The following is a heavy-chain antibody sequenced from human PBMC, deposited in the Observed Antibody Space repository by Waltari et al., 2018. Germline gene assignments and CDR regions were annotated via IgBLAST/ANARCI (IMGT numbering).Heavy chain of an antibody. CDR3: ALMPPTTEWFDP. Sequence: QVQLVQSGAEVKKPGASVKVSCKASGYTFTGYFIHWVRQAPGPGLEWMGRINPNSGATDYAPGFQGRLTVTRDTSLRTGYMELTSLKSEDTAVYYCALMPPTTEWFDPWGQGTVVTVSS. D-gene: IGHD1-26*01. V-gene: IGHV1-2*06. J-gene: IGHJ5*02. CDR2: INPNSGAT. CDR1: GYTFTGYF.